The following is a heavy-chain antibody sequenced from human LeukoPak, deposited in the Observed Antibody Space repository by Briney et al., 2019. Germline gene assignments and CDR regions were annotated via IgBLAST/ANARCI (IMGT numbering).Heavy chain of an antibody. CDR3: ARDQSSGSPAFDI. Sequence: PGGSLRLSCAASGFTFSSYSMNWVRQAPGKGLEWVSSISGSSGYIYNADSVKGRFTISRDNAKNSLYLQMNGLRAEDTAVYCCARDQSSGSPAFDIWGQGTMVTVSS. J-gene: IGHJ3*02. D-gene: IGHD1-26*01. V-gene: IGHV3-21*01. CDR1: GFTFSSYS. CDR2: ISGSSGYI.